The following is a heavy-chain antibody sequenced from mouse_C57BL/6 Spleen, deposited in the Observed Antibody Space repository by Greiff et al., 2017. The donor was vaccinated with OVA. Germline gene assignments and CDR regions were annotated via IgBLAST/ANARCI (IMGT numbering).Heavy chain of an antibody. CDR3: ASHVYYFDY. CDR1: GYTFTSYW. J-gene: IGHJ2*01. Sequence: QVQLQQPGAELVRPGTSVKLSCKASGYTFTSYWMHWVKQRPGQGLEWIGVIDPSDSYTNYNQKFKGQATLTVDTSSSTAYLQLSSLTSEDSAVYYCASHVYYFDYWGQGTTLTVSS. V-gene: IGHV1-59*01. CDR2: IDPSDSYT.